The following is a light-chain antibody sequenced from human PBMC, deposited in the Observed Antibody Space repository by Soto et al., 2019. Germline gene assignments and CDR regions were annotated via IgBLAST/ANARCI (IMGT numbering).Light chain of an antibody. CDR2: DVS. Sequence: QSALTQPASVSGSPGQSITISCTGSSSDVGGYDYVSWYQHHPGKAPKLMIHDVSNRPSGVSNRFSVSKSGNTASLTISGLQAEDEADYYCSSYSSSSTPYVFGTRIKHTVL. CDR3: SSYSSSSTPYV. CDR1: SSDVGGYDY. J-gene: IGLJ1*01. V-gene: IGLV2-14*03.